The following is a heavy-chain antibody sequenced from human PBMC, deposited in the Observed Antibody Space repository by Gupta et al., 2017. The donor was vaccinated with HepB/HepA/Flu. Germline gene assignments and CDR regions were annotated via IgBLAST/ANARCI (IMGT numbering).Heavy chain of an antibody. J-gene: IGHJ4*02. CDR3: ARGIFWGIDF. V-gene: IGHV1-2*02. Sequence: QVLLVLTGAEVREPGASIRVSCRASGSSFTDYYVHWVQQCTGQGLEWMGLMHQKNGDTNYAQKFRCTITVTRDTSISTAFMELNRVASDDTAIYFCARGIFWGIDFWGQGTLVTVSS. D-gene: IGHD2/OR15-2a*01. CDR2: MHQKNGDT. CDR1: GSSFTDYY.